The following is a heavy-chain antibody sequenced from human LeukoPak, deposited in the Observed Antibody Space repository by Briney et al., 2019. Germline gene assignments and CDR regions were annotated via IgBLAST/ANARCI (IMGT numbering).Heavy chain of an antibody. CDR1: GFTFSSYD. Sequence: LSGGSLRLSCAASGFTFSSYDMHLVRQATGKGLEWVSAIGTAGDTYYPGSVKGRFTIPRENAKNFLYLQMNSLRAGDTAVYYCARQSGFRDYYYGMDVWGQGTTVTVSS. J-gene: IGHJ6*02. D-gene: IGHD5-12*01. V-gene: IGHV3-13*04. CDR3: ARQSGFRDYYYGMDV. CDR2: IGTAGDT.